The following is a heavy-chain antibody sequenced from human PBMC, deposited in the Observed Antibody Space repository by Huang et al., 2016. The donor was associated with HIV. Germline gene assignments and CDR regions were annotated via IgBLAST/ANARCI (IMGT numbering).Heavy chain of an antibody. J-gene: IGHJ1*01. CDR3: AKPPSISSKYFQH. Sequence: EVQLLESGGGLVQPGGSLRLSCAASGFTFSSYAMSWVRQAAGKGREWVSGISGSGGSTYYADSVKGRFTISRDNSKNTLYLQMNSLRAEDTAVYYCAKPPSISSKYFQHWGQGTLVTVSS. CDR1: GFTFSSYA. D-gene: IGHD3-3*02. V-gene: IGHV3-23*01. CDR2: ISGSGGST.